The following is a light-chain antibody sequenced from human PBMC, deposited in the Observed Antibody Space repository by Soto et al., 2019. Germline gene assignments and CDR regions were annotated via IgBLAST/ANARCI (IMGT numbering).Light chain of an antibody. Sequence: EIVMTQSPATLSVSPGERATLSCRASQSVSSNLAWYQQNPGHAPRLLIYVASTRATGIRARFSGSGSGTEFTLTISSLQSEDFAIYYCQQYNNWTHTFGQGNKLEIK. CDR2: VAS. CDR3: QQYNNWTHT. J-gene: IGKJ2*01. V-gene: IGKV3-15*01. CDR1: QSVSSN.